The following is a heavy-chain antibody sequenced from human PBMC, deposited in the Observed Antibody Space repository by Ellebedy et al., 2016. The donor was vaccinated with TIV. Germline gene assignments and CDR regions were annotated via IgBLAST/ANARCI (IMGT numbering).Heavy chain of an antibody. J-gene: IGHJ4*02. CDR3: AKGSPRAVLFDH. CDR1: GFTFNNYA. CDR2: ITGIANFT. V-gene: IGHV3-23*01. Sequence: GGSLRLXXAASGFTFNNYAMNWVRQTPGKGLEWVSTITGIANFTYYADSVKGRFTISRDNSKGTVHLQMNSLRPEDTATYFCAKGSPRAVLFDHWGQGALVTVSS. D-gene: IGHD3-10*01.